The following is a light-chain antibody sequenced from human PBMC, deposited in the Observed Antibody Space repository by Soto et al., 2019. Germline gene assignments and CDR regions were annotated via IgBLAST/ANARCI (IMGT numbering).Light chain of an antibody. Sequence: EIVLTQSPGTLSLSPGERASLSCRASQSVSSTYLVWYQQKPGQAPRLLIYAASSRATGIPDRFTGSGSGTDFTLTISSLEPEDFAVYYCQQYGGSPWTFGQGTKVDI. CDR3: QQYGGSPWT. CDR2: AAS. V-gene: IGKV3-20*01. CDR1: QSVSSTY. J-gene: IGKJ1*01.